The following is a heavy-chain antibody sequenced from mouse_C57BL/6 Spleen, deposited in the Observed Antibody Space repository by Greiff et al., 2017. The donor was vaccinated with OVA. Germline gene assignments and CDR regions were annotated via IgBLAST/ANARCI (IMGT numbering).Heavy chain of an antibody. CDR3: AKGSLYDYDAYFDY. V-gene: IGHV1-82*01. J-gene: IGHJ2*01. Sequence: QVQLQQSGPELVKPGASVKISCKASGYAFSSSWMNWVKQRPGKGLEWIGRIYPGDGDTNYNGKFKGKATLTADKSSSTAYMQLSSLTSEDSAVYFCAKGSLYDYDAYFDYWGQGTTLTVSS. D-gene: IGHD2-4*01. CDR1: GYAFSSSW. CDR2: IYPGDGDT.